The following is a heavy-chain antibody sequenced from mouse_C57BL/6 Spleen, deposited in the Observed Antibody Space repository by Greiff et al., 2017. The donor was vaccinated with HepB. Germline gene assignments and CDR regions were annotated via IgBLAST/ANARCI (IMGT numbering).Heavy chain of an antibody. D-gene: IGHD1-1*01. CDR3: ARGLTTVVATGYFDY. CDR1: GYTFTSYW. J-gene: IGHJ2*01. V-gene: IGHV1-69*01. CDR2: IDPSDSYT. Sequence: VQLQQPGAELVMPGASVKLSCKASGYTFTSYWMHWVKQRPGQGLAWIGEIDPSDSYTNYNQKFKGKSTLTVDKSSSTAYMQLSSLTSEDSAVYYCARGLTTVVATGYFDYWGQGTTLTVSS.